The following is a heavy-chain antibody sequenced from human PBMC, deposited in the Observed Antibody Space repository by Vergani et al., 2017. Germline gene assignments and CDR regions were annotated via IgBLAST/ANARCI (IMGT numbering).Heavy chain of an antibody. CDR2: INHSGST. CDR3: ARPRSWGSYNWFDP. D-gene: IGHD6-13*01. Sequence: QVQLQQWGAGLLKPSETLSLTCAVYGGSFSGYYWSWIRQPPGKGLEWIGEINHSGSTNYNPSLKSRGTISVDTSKNQFSLKLSSVTAADTAVYYCARPRSWGSYNWFDPWGQGTLVTVSS. J-gene: IGHJ5*02. CDR1: GGSFSGYY. V-gene: IGHV4-34*01.